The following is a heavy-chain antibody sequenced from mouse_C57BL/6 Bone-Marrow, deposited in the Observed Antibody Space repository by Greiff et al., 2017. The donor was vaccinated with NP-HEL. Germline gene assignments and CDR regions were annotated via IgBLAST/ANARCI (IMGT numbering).Heavy chain of an antibody. D-gene: IGHD1-1*01. J-gene: IGHJ1*03. CDR3: ARDYGSSYWYFDV. CDR1: GYNFNSSW. CDR2: IYPSDSET. Sequence: QVQLQQPGAELVRPGSSVKLSCKASGYNFNSSWMDWVKQRPGQGLEWIGNIYPSDSETQYNQKFKDKATLTVDKSSSTAYMQLSSLTSEDSAVYYCARDYGSSYWYFDVWGTGTTVTVSS. V-gene: IGHV1-61*01.